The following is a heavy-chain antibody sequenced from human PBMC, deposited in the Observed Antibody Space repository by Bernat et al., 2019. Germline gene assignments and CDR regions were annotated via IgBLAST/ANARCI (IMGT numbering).Heavy chain of an antibody. J-gene: IGHJ4*02. CDR3: ATTAGTRLDY. CDR1: GFTFSDYY. V-gene: IGHV3-69-1*01. Sequence: EVQLVESGGGLVKPGGSLRLSCAASGFTFSDYYMNCVRQAPGKGLEWVSSISSSSTIYYADSVKGRFTISRDNAKNSLYLQMNSLRAEDTAVYYCATTAGTRLDYWGQGTLVTVSS. CDR2: ISSSSTI. D-gene: IGHD1-14*01.